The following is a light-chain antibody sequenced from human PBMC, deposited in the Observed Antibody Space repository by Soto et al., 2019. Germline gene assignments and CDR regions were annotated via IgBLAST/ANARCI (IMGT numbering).Light chain of an antibody. Sequence: NFMLTQPHSVSESPGKTVTISCTRSSGSIASNYVQWYQQRPGSAPTTVIYEDNQRPSGVPDRFSGSIDSSSNSASLTISGLKIEDEADYCCQSYDSSTVVFGGGTKLTVL. CDR1: SGSIASNY. CDR2: EDN. CDR3: QSYDSSTVV. V-gene: IGLV6-57*04. J-gene: IGLJ2*01.